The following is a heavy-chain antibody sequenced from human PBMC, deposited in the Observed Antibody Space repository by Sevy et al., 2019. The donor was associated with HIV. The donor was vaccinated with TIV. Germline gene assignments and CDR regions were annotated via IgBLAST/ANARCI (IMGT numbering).Heavy chain of an antibody. V-gene: IGHV3-30*18. D-gene: IGHD1-26*01. Sequence: GGSLRLSCAASGFTFSSYGMHWVRQAPGKGPEWVAVISYDGSNKYYADSVKGRFTISRDNSKNTLYLQMNSLRAEDTAVYYCAKDKLEEWELLSYFDYWGQGTLVTVSS. CDR2: ISYDGSNK. J-gene: IGHJ4*02. CDR3: AKDKLEEWELLSYFDY. CDR1: GFTFSSYG.